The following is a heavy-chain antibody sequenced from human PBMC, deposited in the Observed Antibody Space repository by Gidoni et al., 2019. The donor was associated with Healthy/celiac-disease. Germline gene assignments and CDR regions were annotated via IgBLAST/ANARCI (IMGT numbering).Heavy chain of an antibody. V-gene: IGHV1-69*01. CDR2: IIPIFGTA. CDR3: ATYPFEYSSISDYYYGMDV. Sequence: QVQLVQSGAEVKKPGSSVKVSCKASGGTFSSYAISWVRQAPGQGLEWMGGIIPIFGTANYAQKFQGRVTITADESTSTAYMELSSLRSEDTAVYYCATYPFEYSSISDYYYGMDVWGQGTTVTVSS. D-gene: IGHD6-6*01. J-gene: IGHJ6*02. CDR1: GGTFSSYA.